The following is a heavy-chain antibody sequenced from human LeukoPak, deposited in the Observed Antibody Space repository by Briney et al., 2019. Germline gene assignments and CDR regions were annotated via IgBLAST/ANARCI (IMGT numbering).Heavy chain of an antibody. CDR2: IYSGGST. CDR1: GFTVSSNY. D-gene: IGHD6-13*01. Sequence: GGSLRLSCAASGFTVSSNYMSWVRQAPGKGLEWVSVIYSGGSTSYADSVKGRFTISRDNSKNTLYLQMNSLRAEDTAVYYCARGDSSSWKNYYYYCGMDVRGQGTTVTVSS. V-gene: IGHV3-66*02. J-gene: IGHJ6*02. CDR3: ARGDSSSWKNYYYYCGMDV.